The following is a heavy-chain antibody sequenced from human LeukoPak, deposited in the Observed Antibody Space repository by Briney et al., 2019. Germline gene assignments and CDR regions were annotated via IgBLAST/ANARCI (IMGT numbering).Heavy chain of an antibody. Sequence: PGGSLRLSCAASGFTFSSHSMSWVRQAPGKGLERVSIIYSGGSTFYADSVKGRFTISRDNSKNTLYLQMNSLRAEDTAVYYCARGGSYLSAFDIWGQGTMVTVSS. CDR2: IYSGGST. V-gene: IGHV3-53*01. CDR3: ARGGSYLSAFDI. CDR1: GFTFSSHS. D-gene: IGHD1-26*01. J-gene: IGHJ3*02.